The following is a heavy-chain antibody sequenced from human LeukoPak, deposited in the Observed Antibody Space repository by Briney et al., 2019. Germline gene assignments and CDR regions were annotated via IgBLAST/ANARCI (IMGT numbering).Heavy chain of an antibody. V-gene: IGHV3-23*01. Sequence: GGSPRLSCAASGFTFSSYAMSWVRQAPGKGLEWVSAISGSGGSTYYADSVKGRFTISRDNSKNTLYLQMNSLRAEDTAVYYCAKDHQYYDILTGYRYNWFDPWGQGTLVTVSS. J-gene: IGHJ5*02. CDR1: GFTFSSYA. D-gene: IGHD3-9*01. CDR2: ISGSGGST. CDR3: AKDHQYYDILTGYRYNWFDP.